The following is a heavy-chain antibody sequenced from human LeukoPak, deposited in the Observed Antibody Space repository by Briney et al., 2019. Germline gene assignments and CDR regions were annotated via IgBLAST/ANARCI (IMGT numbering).Heavy chain of an antibody. Sequence: SQTLSLTCAISGDSVSRTNAAWNWIRQSPSRGLEWLGRTYYRTRWYSDSAVSVKSRIIINPDTSKNQFSLQLDSMTPEDTAVYCCARGGFGKTVAVFDQWGQGTLVTVSS. J-gene: IGHJ4*02. CDR3: ARGGFGKTVAVFDQ. V-gene: IGHV6-1*01. D-gene: IGHD6-19*01. CDR2: TYYRTRWYS. CDR1: GDSVSRTNAA.